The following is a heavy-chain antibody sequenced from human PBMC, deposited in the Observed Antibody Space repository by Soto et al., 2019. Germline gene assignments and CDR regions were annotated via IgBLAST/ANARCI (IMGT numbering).Heavy chain of an antibody. D-gene: IGHD3-3*01. CDR2: IYNSGIT. Sequence: SETLSLTCTVSGGSIGCGDYSWSWVRQSPGKGLEWIGHIYNSGITYYNPSLKSRVVISIDTSRNQFSLRLNSLTAADRAVYFCARGVTVFGLVSRFWFDPWGQGTVVTVSS. V-gene: IGHV4-30-4*01. J-gene: IGHJ5*02. CDR3: ARGVTVFGLVSRFWFDP. CDR1: GGSIGCGDYS.